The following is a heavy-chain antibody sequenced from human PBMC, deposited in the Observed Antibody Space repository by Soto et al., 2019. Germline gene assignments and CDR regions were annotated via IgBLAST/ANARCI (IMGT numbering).Heavy chain of an antibody. V-gene: IGHV3-23*01. CDR1: GFTFSSHA. CDR3: AKRGKGAGSFDY. D-gene: IGHD6-19*01. CDR2: ISGSGGST. J-gene: IGHJ4*02. Sequence: EVKLLESGGGLVQPGGSLRLSCAASGFTFSSHAMSWDRQAPGKGVEWVSAISGSGGSTYYADSVKVRFTISRDNSKNTLYLQTNSLRAEATAVYYCAKRGKGAGSFDYWGQGTLVTVST.